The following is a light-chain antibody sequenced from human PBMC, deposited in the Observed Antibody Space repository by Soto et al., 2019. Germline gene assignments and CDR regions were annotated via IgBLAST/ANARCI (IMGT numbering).Light chain of an antibody. CDR2: AAS. CDR1: QGVSTY. CDR3: QQSYRTPHT. J-gene: IGKJ2*01. Sequence: DIQMTQSPSSLSASVGDRVTITCRASQGVSTYLIWYQQRQGRAPKLLIYAASYLVGGVRSRFSASGSATNFTLTISSLQPEDFATYYWQQSYRTPHTFGQETKLETK. V-gene: IGKV1-39*01.